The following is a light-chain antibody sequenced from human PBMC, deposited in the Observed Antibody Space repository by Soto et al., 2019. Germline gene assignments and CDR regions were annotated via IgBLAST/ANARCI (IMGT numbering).Light chain of an antibody. CDR1: QSVSSSY. CDR3: QQYGSSPRT. V-gene: IGKV3-20*01. CDR2: GVS. J-gene: IGKJ2*01. Sequence: EIVLTQSPGTLSLSPGERATLSCRASQSVSSSYLAWYQQKPGQAPRLLIYGVSSRATGIPDRFSGSGSGTDFTLNISRLEAEDFAVYYCQQYGSSPRTFGQGTKLEIK.